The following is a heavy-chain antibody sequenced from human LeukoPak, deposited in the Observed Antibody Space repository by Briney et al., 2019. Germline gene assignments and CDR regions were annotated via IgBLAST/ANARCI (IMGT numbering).Heavy chain of an antibody. D-gene: IGHD5-12*01. V-gene: IGHV3-74*01. CDR1: GFTFSNYW. CDR2: INNDGSSI. CDR3: ARGATASFDP. Sequence: GGSLRLSCAASGFTFSNYWMHWVRQAPGKGLEWVSRINNDGSSIIYADSVKGRFTVSRDNAKNTLYLQMNSLRAEDTAVYYCARGATASFDPWGQGTLVTVS. J-gene: IGHJ5*02.